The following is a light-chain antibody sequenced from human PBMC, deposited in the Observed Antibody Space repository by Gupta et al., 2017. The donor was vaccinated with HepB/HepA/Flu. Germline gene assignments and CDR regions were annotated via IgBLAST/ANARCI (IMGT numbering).Light chain of an antibody. Sequence: QSVVTPAPPLSEAPRQRVTISCSGSWSNGGNNAVNWYQQLPGKAPKLLIYYDDLLPSGVSDRFSGSKSGTSASLAISGLQSEDEADYYCAAWDDNLNGVVFGGGTKLTVL. J-gene: IGLJ3*02. V-gene: IGLV1-36*01. CDR2: YDD. CDR3: AAWDDNLNGVV. CDR1: WSNGGNNA.